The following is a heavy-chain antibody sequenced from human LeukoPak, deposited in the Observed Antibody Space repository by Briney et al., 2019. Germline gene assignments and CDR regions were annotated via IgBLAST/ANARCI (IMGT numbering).Heavy chain of an antibody. CDR3: ARSPERWLQLLIDY. CDR1: GYSISSGYY. CDR2: IYHSGST. D-gene: IGHD5-24*01. V-gene: IGHV4-38-2*01. J-gene: IGHJ4*02. Sequence: SETLSLTCAVSGYSISSGYYWGWIRQPPGKGLEWIGSIYHSGSTYYNPSLKSRVTISVDTSKNQFSLKLSSVTSADTAVYYCARSPERWLQLLIDYWGQGTLVTVSS.